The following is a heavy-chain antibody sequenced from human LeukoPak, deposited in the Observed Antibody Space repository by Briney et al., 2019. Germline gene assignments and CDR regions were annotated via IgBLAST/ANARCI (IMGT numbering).Heavy chain of an antibody. V-gene: IGHV3-23*01. CDR2: ISGGGGST. CDR1: GFTFTSYS. Sequence: GGSLRLSCAASGFTFTSYSMNWVRQAPGKGLEWVSTISGGGGSTYYADSVKGQFTISRDNSKNTLYLQVNSLRAEDTAVYYCAKGGKWDVTPFDYWGQGTLVTVSS. D-gene: IGHD1-26*01. J-gene: IGHJ4*02. CDR3: AKGGKWDVTPFDY.